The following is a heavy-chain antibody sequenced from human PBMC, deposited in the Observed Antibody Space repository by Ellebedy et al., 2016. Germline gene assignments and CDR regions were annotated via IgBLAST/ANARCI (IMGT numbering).Heavy chain of an antibody. CDR1: GGSISSGDYY. J-gene: IGHJ4*02. Sequence: SETLSLTXTVSGGSISSGDYYWSWIRQPPGKGLEWIGYIYYSGSTYYNPSLKSRVTISVDTSKNQFSLKLSSVTAADTAVYYCARRTIFGVVIDFDYWGQGTLVTVSS. CDR3: ARRTIFGVVIDFDY. D-gene: IGHD3-3*01. V-gene: IGHV4-30-4*01. CDR2: IYYSGST.